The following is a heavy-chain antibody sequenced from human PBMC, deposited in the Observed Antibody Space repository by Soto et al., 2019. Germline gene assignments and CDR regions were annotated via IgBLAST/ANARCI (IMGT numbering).Heavy chain of an antibody. Sequence: PGGSLRLSCEASGFNFSDYGMHWVRQAPGKVLQWVAHIWYDGSDECYGDYMKGRFRVSRDNSKNTLYLQMDRLRAEDTARYYCGREPYVSYYGVDVWGQGTTVTVSS. V-gene: IGHV3-33*01. J-gene: IGHJ6*02. CDR1: GFNFSDYG. CDR2: IWYDGSDE. CDR3: GREPYVSYYGVDV. D-gene: IGHD3-10*02.